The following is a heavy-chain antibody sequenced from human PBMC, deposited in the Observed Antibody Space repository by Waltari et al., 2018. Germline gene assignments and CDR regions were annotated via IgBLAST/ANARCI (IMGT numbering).Heavy chain of an antibody. CDR1: GYAVNSGFY. J-gene: IGHJ4*02. CDR3: TRQVLGYCTSAACRRLES. CDR2: IYHDGTT. V-gene: IGHV4-38-2*01. Sequence: QVQLHESGPGLVKSSETLSLTCDVSGYAVNSGFYWGWIRQAPGKGLEWVATIYHDGTTFYKPSLNSRLSVSMDTSKNQISLTLQSMPAADTAVYYCTRQVLGYCTSAACRRLESWGQGTLVTVSS. D-gene: IGHD2-8*02.